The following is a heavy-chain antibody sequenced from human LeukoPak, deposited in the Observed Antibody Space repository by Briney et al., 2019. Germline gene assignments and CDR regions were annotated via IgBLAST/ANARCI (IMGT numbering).Heavy chain of an antibody. Sequence: PGGSLRLSCAAARFTFSSYAVHWVRQAPGKGLERVAVISYDGSNKYYADSVKGRFTISRDNSKNTLYLQMNSLRADDTAVYYCARDKGLSSSSAGQFDHWGQGTLVTVSS. CDR1: RFTFSSYA. V-gene: IGHV3-30*01. CDR2: ISYDGSNK. D-gene: IGHD6-6*01. CDR3: ARDKGLSSSSAGQFDH. J-gene: IGHJ4*02.